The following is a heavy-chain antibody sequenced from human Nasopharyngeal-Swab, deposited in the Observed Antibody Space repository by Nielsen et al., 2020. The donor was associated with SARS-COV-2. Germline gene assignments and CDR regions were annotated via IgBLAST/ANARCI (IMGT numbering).Heavy chain of an antibody. CDR2: ISYDGSNK. Sequence: GGSRPLSFASSGFTFTSFALLWFPQPPGTGLEWRLLISYDGSNKYYADSVKGRFTISRDNSKNTLYLQMNSLRAEDTAVYYCAKDRLYCSSTSCYGKGLHYYGMDVWGQGTTVTVSS. J-gene: IGHJ6*02. CDR3: AKDRLYCSSTSCYGKGLHYYGMDV. CDR1: GFTFTSFA. D-gene: IGHD2-2*01. V-gene: IGHV3-30*18.